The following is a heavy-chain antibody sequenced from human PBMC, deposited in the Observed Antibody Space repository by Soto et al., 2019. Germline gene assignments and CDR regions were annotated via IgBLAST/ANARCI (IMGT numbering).Heavy chain of an antibody. V-gene: IGHV4-59*01. Sequence: SETLSLTCTVSGGSISSYYWSWIRQPPGKGLEWIGYIYYSGSTNYNPSLKSRVTISVDTSKNQFSLKLSSVTAADTAVYYCARDRQRGKAGMHVSGPGTTLPV. CDR1: GGSISSYY. J-gene: IGHJ6*02. CDR2: IYYSGST. CDR3: ARDRQRGKAGMHV. D-gene: IGHD3-10*01.